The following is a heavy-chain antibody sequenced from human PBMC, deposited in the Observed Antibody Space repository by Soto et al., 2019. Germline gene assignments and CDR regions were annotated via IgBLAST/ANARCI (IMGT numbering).Heavy chain of an antibody. CDR3: TRRAYSSNWHFDY. CDR1: GGSISSGGYY. Sequence: TSETLSLTCTVSGGSISSGGYYWSWIRQHPGKGLEWIGYIYYSGSTYYNPSLKSRVTISVDTSKNQFSLKLSSVTAEDTAVYYCTRRAYSSNWHFDYWGQGTRVTVSS. CDR2: IYYSGST. J-gene: IGHJ4*02. V-gene: IGHV4-31*03. D-gene: IGHD6-13*01.